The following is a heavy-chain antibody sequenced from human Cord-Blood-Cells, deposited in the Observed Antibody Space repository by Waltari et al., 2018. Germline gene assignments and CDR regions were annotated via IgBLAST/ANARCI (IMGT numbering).Heavy chain of an antibody. CDR1: GGSISSSNW. CDR2: IYHSGGT. Sequence: QVQLQESGPGLVKPSGTLSLTCAVSGGSISSSNWWSWVRQPPGKGLEWIGEIYHSGGTNYNPSLKSRVTISVDKSKNQFSLKLSAGTAADTAVYYCARDGGYCSGGSCYFDYWGQGTLVTVSS. J-gene: IGHJ4*02. CDR3: ARDGGYCSGGSCYFDY. D-gene: IGHD2-15*01. V-gene: IGHV4-4*02.